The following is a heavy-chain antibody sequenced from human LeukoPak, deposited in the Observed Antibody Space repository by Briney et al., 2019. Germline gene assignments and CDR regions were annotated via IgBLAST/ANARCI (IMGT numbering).Heavy chain of an antibody. J-gene: IGHJ3*02. D-gene: IGHD2-2*01. Sequence: PGGSRRLSCAASGFTFSSYWMSWVRQAPGKGLEWVANIKQDGSEKYYVDSVKGRFTIPRHNAKNSLYLQMNSLRAEDTSVYYCARVPRYCSSTSCSRDAFDIWGQGTMVTVSS. CDR3: ARVPRYCSSTSCSRDAFDI. V-gene: IGHV3-7*01. CDR2: IKQDGSEK. CDR1: GFTFSSYW.